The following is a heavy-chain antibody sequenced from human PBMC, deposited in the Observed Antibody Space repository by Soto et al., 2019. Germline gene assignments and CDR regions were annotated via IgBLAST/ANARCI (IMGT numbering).Heavy chain of an antibody. J-gene: IGHJ6*01. CDR2: ISAYNGNT. D-gene: IGHD3-3*01. CDR1: GYTFTSYG. Sequence: SVKVSCKASGYTFTSYGINCVRQAPGQGSEWMGWISAYNGNTNYAQKLQGRVTMTTDTSTSTAYMELRSLRSDDTAVYYCARPNDLWSDSNYYYYGMDVWGQGTTVSVSS. V-gene: IGHV1-18*04. CDR3: ARPNDLWSDSNYYYYGMDV.